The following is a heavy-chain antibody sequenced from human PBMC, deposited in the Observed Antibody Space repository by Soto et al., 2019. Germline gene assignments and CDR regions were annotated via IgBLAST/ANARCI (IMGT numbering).Heavy chain of an antibody. J-gene: IGHJ6*02. CDR3: GTLGGYGYSYGYDPDYYYGMDV. D-gene: IGHD5-18*01. V-gene: IGHV3-30-3*01. CDR2: ISYDGSNK. Sequence: GGSLRLSCAASEFTFSNYAMSWVRQAPGKGLEWVAVISYDGSNKYYADSVKGRFTISRDNSKNTLYLQMNSLRAEDTAVYYCGTLGGYGYSYGYDPDYYYGMDVWGQGTTVTVSS. CDR1: EFTFSNYA.